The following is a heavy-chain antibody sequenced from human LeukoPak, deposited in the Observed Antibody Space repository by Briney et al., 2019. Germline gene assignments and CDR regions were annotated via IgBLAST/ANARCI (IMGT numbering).Heavy chain of an antibody. J-gene: IGHJ6*03. V-gene: IGHV4-61*02. CDR3: ARVRRGSKGPKEDYMDV. CDR2: IYTSGST. CDR1: GGSISSGSYY. Sequence: SQTLSLTCTVSGGSISSGSYYWSWIRQPAGKGLEWIGRIYTSGSTNYNPSLKSRVTISVDTSKNQFYLKLSSVTDADTAVYYCARVRRGSKGPKEDYMDVWGKGTTVTVSS. D-gene: IGHD3-10*01.